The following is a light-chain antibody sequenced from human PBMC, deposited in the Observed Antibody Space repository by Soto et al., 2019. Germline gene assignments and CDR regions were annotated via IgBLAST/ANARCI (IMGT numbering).Light chain of an antibody. V-gene: IGLV4-69*01. CDR1: SGHNNYA. Sequence: QLVLTQSPSASASLGASVKLTCTLSSGHNNYAIAWHQQQPEKGPRYLMKVNSDGSHSKGDGIPDRFSGSSSGTERYLTISSLQSDDEADYYCQTWGTGSWVFGGGTKVTVL. CDR2: VNSDGSH. J-gene: IGLJ3*02. CDR3: QTWGTGSWV.